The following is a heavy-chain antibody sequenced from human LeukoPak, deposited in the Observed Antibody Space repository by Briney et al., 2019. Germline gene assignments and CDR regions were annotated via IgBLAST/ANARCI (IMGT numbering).Heavy chain of an antibody. V-gene: IGHV4-59*01. CDR3: ARGAHYYDTSGYLMPLNY. D-gene: IGHD3-22*01. Sequence: SQTLSLTCILSAGSITIYYWSWIRQPPGKGLEWIGYIYYSGSTNYNTSLKSRVTISVDTSKNQFSLKLSSVTAADTAVYYCARGAHYYDTSGYLMPLNYWGQGTLVTVSS. J-gene: IGHJ4*02. CDR2: IYYSGST. CDR1: AGSITIYY.